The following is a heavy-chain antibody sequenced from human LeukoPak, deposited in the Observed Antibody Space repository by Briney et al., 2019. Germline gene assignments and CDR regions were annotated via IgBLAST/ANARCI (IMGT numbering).Heavy chain of an antibody. D-gene: IGHD3-3*01. CDR1: GYTFTSYD. CDR2: MNPNSGNA. Sequence: ASVKVSWKASGYTFTSYDINWVRQAAGQGLEGMGWMNPNSGNAGYAQKFQARVTMTTITSISTAYMKLNSLRSEVTAVYYCARGPYYDFWSGYYFSYYFDYWGQGTLVTVSS. J-gene: IGHJ4*02. V-gene: IGHV1-8*01. CDR3: ARGPYYDFWSGYYFSYYFDY.